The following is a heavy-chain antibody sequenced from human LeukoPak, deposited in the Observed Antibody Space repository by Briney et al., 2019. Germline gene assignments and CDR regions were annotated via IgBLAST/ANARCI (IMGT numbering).Heavy chain of an antibody. CDR3: ARDRGTYGSGSYCDY. CDR2: ISSSSTYI. CDR1: GFTFSTYS. V-gene: IGHV3-21*01. D-gene: IGHD3-10*01. J-gene: IGHJ4*02. Sequence: GGSLRLSCAASGFTFSTYSMNWVRQAPGKGLEWVSFISSSSTYIYYADSMKGRFTISRDNGKNSLYLQMNSLRDEDTAVYFCARDRGTYGSGSYCDYWGQGTLVTVSS.